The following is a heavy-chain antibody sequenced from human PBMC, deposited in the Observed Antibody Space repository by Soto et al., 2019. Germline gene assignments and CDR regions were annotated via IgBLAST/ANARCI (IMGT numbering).Heavy chain of an antibody. CDR3: AKGISRYYYYGMDV. CDR1: GFTFDDYA. Sequence: GGSLRLSCAASGFTFDDYAMHWVRQAPGKGLEWVSGISWNSGSIGYADSVKGRFTISRDNAKNSLYLQMNSLRVEDTALYYCAKGISRYYYYGMDVWGQGTTVTVSS. CDR2: ISWNSGSI. J-gene: IGHJ6*02. V-gene: IGHV3-9*01.